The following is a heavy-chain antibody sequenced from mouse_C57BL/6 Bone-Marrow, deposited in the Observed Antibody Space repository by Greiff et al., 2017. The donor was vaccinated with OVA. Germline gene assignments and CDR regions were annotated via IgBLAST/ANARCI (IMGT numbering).Heavy chain of an antibody. J-gene: IGHJ3*01. Sequence: QVQLQQSGAELMKPGASVTLSCKATGYTFTGYWIEWVKQRPGHGLEWIGEILPGSGSTNYNEKFKGKATFTAATSSTTAYMQLSSLTTEDSAIYYGARRVLWDRLAYWGQGTLVTVSA. CDR3: ARRVLWDRLAY. V-gene: IGHV1-9*01. CDR2: ILPGSGST. CDR1: GYTFTGYW. D-gene: IGHD4-1*01.